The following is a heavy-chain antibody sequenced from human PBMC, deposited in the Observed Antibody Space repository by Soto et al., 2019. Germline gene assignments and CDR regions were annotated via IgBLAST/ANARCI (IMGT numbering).Heavy chain of an antibody. J-gene: IGHJ4*02. D-gene: IGHD4-17*01. CDR1: GGSIRDYF. CDR2: IYYSGRT. CDR3: SRVGGDDFGDSGGYDY. Sequence: SETLSLTCTVSGGSIRDYFWTWIRQPPGKGLEWIGYIYYSGRTNSNPSLKSRVSISVDTSKNHFSLQLSSVPAADTAVDYCSRVGGDDFGDSGGYDYWGQGTRDTVSS. V-gene: IGHV4-59*01.